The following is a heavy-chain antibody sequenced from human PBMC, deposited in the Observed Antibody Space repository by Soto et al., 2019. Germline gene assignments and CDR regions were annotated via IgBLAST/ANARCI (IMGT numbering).Heavy chain of an antibody. V-gene: IGHV3-49*03. CDR1: GFTFGDYA. CDR3: SRVARGYCTSNSCHYCDY. D-gene: IGHD2-2*01. J-gene: IGHJ4*02. CDR2: IRNKAYGGTT. Sequence: GGSLRLSCTGSGFTFGDYAMSWFRQAPGKGLEWVAFIRNKAYGGTTEYAVSVKVRFTISRDDSKSIAYLQMNSLKTEDTAVYFCSRVARGYCTSNSCHYCDYWGQGALVSVSS.